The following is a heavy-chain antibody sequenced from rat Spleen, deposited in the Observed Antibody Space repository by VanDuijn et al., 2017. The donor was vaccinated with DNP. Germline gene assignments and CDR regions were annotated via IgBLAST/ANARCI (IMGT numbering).Heavy chain of an antibody. Sequence: EVQLQESGPGLVKPSQSLSLTCSVTGYSITNHYWGWIRKLPGNKMEWIGYISYSGSTGYNPSLKSRLSITRDTSKNLFFLQLRSGTTEDTATYYCVRPLGYSSYVFAYWGQGTLVTVSS. CDR3: VRPLGYSSYVFAY. CDR2: ISYSGST. J-gene: IGHJ3*01. CDR1: GYSITNHY. V-gene: IGHV3-1*01. D-gene: IGHD1-2*01.